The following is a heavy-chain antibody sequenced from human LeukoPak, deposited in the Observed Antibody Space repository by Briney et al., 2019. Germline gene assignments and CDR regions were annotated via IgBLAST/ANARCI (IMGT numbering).Heavy chain of an antibody. CDR1: GVSINTYF. Sequence: PSETLSLTCTVSGVSINTYFWSWNRQPPGKGLEWIGYVYYNGITNYNPSLKSRVSISLDTSKNQFSLRLNSVTAAETAVYYCASQLGGTTFHWGQGTLVTVSS. V-gene: IGHV4-59*01. CDR3: ASQLGGTTFH. D-gene: IGHD1/OR15-1a*01. J-gene: IGHJ4*02. CDR2: VYYNGIT.